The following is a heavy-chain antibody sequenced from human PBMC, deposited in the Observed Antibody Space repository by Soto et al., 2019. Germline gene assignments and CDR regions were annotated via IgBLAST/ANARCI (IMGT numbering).Heavy chain of an antibody. D-gene: IGHD3-10*01. CDR1: GYTFTGYY. J-gene: IGHJ4*02. CDR3: ARVSHYYGSGSYRFDY. CDR2: INPNSGGT. Sequence: QVQLVQSGAEVKKPGASVKVSCKASGYTFTGYYMHWVRQAPGQGLEWMGWINPNSGGTNYAQKFQGWVTMTRDTSISTAYTELSRLRSDDTAVYYCARVSHYYGSGSYRFDYWGQGTLVTVSS. V-gene: IGHV1-2*04.